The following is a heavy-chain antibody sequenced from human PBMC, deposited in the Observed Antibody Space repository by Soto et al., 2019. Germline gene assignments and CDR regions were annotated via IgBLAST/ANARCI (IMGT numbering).Heavy chain of an antibody. CDR1: GFTVSNNY. CDR3: VNYGSGRRGFVY. D-gene: IGHD3-10*01. J-gene: IGHJ4*02. CDR2: IYSGGTT. Sequence: EVLLVESGGGLVQPGESLRLSCAASGFTVSNNYITWVRQAPGKGLEWVSVIYSGGTTSYADSVKGRFTISRDNSKNTVYLQMNSLGAEDSALYYCVNYGSGRRGFVYWGQGTLVTVSS. V-gene: IGHV3-66*01.